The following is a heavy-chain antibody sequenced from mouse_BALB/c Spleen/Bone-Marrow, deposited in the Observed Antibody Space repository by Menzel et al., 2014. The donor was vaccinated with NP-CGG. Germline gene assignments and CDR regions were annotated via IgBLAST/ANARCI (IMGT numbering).Heavy chain of an antibody. V-gene: IGHV1-69*02. D-gene: IGHD1-1*01. CDR2: IYPSDXYT. Sequence: QVQLQQSGAELVRPGASVKLSCKASGYTFTSYWINWVKQRPGQGPEWIGNIYPSDXYTNYNQKFKDKATLTVDKSSSTAYMQLSSPTSEDSAVYYCTRSYGSSYEYYFDYWGQGTTLTVSS. CDR1: GYTFTSYW. CDR3: TRSYGSSYEYYFDY. J-gene: IGHJ2*01.